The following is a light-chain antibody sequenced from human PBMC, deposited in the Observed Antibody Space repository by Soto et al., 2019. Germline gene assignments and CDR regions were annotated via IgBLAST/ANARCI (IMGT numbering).Light chain of an antibody. Sequence: QSVLTQPPSVSAAPGQKVTVPCSGSSSNIGNNYVSWYQHLPGTAPKLLIYDNDKRPSGIPDRFSASKSGTSATLGITGLQTGDEADYYCEAWDSSLSAGVFGGGTKLTVL. J-gene: IGLJ3*02. CDR1: SSNIGNNY. CDR2: DND. V-gene: IGLV1-51*01. CDR3: EAWDSSLSAGV.